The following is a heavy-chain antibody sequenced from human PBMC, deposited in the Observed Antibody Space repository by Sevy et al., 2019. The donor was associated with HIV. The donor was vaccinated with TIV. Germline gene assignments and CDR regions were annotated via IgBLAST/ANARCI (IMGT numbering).Heavy chain of an antibody. CDR2: INHSGST. D-gene: IGHD6-13*01. CDR1: GGSFSGYY. J-gene: IGHJ4*02. Sequence: SETLSLTCAVYGGSFSGYYWSWIRQPPGKGLEWIGEINHSGSTNYNPSLKSRVSISVDTSKNQFSLKLSSVTAADTAVYYCARGAMYSSSWYDYWGQGTLVTVSS. V-gene: IGHV4-34*01. CDR3: ARGAMYSSSWYDY.